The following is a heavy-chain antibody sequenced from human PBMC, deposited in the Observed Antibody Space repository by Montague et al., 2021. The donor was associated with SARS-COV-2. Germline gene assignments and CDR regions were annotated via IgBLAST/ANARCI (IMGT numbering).Heavy chain of an antibody. CDR2: TYYRSKWYN. CDR1: GDSVSRNSAA. CDR3: ARTSASSDY. V-gene: IGHV6-1*01. D-gene: IGHD1-26*01. Sequence: CAISGDSVSRNSAAWNWIRQSPSIGLEWLGRTYYRSKWYNDYAVSVKSRITINPDISKNQISLQLNSVTPEDTAVYYCARTSASSDYWGQGTLVTVSS. J-gene: IGHJ4*02.